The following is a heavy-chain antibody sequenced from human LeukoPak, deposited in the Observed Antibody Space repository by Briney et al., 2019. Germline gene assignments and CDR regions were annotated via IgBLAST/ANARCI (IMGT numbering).Heavy chain of an antibody. J-gene: IGHJ4*02. CDR3: AKTNGYYSD. CDR2: LSSSGVRT. D-gene: IGHD3-22*01. Sequence: GGSLRLSCTASGFTLTTFAMSWVRQAPGKGLEWVSTLSSSGVRTYYAYSVKGRFTISRDNSKNSLSLQVSSLRAEDTAVYYCAKTNGYYSDWGQGSLVTVSS. CDR1: GFTLTTFA. V-gene: IGHV3-23*01.